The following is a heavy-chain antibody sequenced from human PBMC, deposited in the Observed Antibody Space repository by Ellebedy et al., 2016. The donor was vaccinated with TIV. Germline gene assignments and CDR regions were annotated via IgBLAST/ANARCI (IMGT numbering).Heavy chain of an antibody. V-gene: IGHV3-30*03. CDR1: GFTFSSYG. D-gene: IGHD3-9*01. CDR3: ARAHYDILTGYPKGDYYYGMDV. CDR2: ISYDGSNK. J-gene: IGHJ6*02. Sequence: GGSLRLSXAASGFTFSSYGMHWVRQAPGKGLEWVAVISYDGSNKYYADSVKGRFTISRDNSKNTLYLQMNSLRAEDTAVYYCARAHYDILTGYPKGDYYYGMDVWGQGTTVTVSS.